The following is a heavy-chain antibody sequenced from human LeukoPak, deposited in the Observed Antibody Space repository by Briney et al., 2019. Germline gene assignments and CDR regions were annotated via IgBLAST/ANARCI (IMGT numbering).Heavy chain of an antibody. J-gene: IGHJ4*02. CDR2: IKQDGSEK. CDR3: AREQRLETKIVALIRHYYFDY. D-gene: IGHD6-25*01. V-gene: IGHV3-7*01. Sequence: GGSLRLSCAASGFIFSSYWMSWVRQAPGKGLEWVATIKQDGSEKYYVDSVKGRFTISRDNAKNSVYLQMNSLRAEDTAVYYCAREQRLETKIVALIRHYYFDYWGQGTPVTVSS. CDR1: GFIFSSYW.